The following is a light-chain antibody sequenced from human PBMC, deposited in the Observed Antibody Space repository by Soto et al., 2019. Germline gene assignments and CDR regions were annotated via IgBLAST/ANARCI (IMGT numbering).Light chain of an antibody. Sequence: QXXSFXCRSRAILLHSDGKTYLYWYLQKPGQPPQLLIYEVSTRVSGVPARLSGSGSGTEFTLAISRVEAEDVGVYYCKQSISRVAFGPGTKVDI. CDR1: AILLHSDGKTY. J-gene: IGKJ3*01. CDR3: KQSISRVA. V-gene: IGKV2D-29*01. CDR2: EVS.